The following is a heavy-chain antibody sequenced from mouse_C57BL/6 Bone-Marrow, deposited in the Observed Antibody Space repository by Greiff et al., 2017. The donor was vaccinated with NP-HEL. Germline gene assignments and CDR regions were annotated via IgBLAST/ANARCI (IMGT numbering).Heavy chain of an antibody. Sequence: EVQLQQSGAELVRPGASVKLSCTASGFNIKDDYMHWVKQRPEQGLEWIGWIDPENGDTEYATKFQGKATITADTSSNTAYLQLSSLTSEDTAVYYCTRGGIYYSYGGHYFDYWGQGTTLTVSS. CDR3: TRGGIYYSYGGHYFDY. CDR2: IDPENGDT. V-gene: IGHV14-4*01. D-gene: IGHD2-12*01. J-gene: IGHJ2*01. CDR1: GFNIKDDY.